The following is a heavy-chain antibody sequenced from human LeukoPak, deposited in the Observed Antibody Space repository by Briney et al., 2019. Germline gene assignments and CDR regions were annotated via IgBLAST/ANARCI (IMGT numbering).Heavy chain of an antibody. J-gene: IGHJ4*02. Sequence: PSQTLSLTCTVSGGSISSGSYYWSWIRQPAGKGLEWIGRIYTSGSTNYNPSPKSRVTISVDTSENQFSLKLSSVTAADTAVYYCARDPYGDYIDYWGQGTLVTVSS. D-gene: IGHD4-17*01. CDR2: IYTSGST. CDR3: ARDPYGDYIDY. V-gene: IGHV4-61*02. CDR1: GGSISSGSYY.